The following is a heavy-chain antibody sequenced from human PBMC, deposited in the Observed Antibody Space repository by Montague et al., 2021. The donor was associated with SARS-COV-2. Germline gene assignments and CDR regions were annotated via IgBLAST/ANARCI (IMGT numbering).Heavy chain of an antibody. V-gene: IGHV4-61*02. CDR1: GGAINSGDFY. J-gene: IGHJ4*02. D-gene: IGHD5-12*01. Sequence: TLSLTCTVSGGAINSGDFYWSWIRQPAGKGLEWIGRIYVTGSTRYSPSLESRVTMSIDTAKGQFSLKLSSVTAADTGVYYCVGGAYNPLDGNWGQGTLVTVSS. CDR3: VGGAYNPLDGN. CDR2: IYVTGST.